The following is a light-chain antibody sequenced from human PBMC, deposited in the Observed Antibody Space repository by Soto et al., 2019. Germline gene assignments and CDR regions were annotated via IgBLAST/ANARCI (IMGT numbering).Light chain of an antibody. J-gene: IGLJ2*01. CDR1: SGHSYYA. V-gene: IGLV4-69*01. Sequence: QLVLTQSPSASASLGASVKLTCTLSSGHSYYAIAWHQQQPEKGPRYLMKLNSDGSHSNGDGIPDRFSGSSSGAERYLTISSLQSEDEADYYCQTWGTGIVVFGGGTKVTV. CDR3: QTWGTGIVV. CDR2: LNSDGSH.